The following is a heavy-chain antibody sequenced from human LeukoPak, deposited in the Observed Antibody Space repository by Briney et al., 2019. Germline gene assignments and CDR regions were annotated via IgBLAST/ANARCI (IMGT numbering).Heavy chain of an antibody. CDR2: ISYDGSNK. CDR3: ARVDGYDFWSQPAFDI. CDR1: GFTFSSYA. D-gene: IGHD3-3*01. J-gene: IGHJ3*02. Sequence: PGGSLRLSCAASGFTFSSYAMHWVRQAPGKGLEWVAVISYDGSNKYYADSVKGRFTISRDNSKNTLYLQMNSLRAEDTAVYYCARVDGYDFWSQPAFDIWGQGTMVTVSS. V-gene: IGHV3-30-3*01.